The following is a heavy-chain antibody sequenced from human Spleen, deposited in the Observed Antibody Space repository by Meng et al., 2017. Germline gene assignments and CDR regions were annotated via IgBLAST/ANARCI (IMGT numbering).Heavy chain of an antibody. V-gene: IGHV1-2*06. CDR3: ARDGGNYDFDY. D-gene: IGHD1-7*01. J-gene: IGHJ4*02. CDR2: IIPSSGDA. CDR1: GYTFIDAY. Sequence: VRLVQFGAEVKKPGASVKLSCRASGYTFIDAYVHWVRQAPGQGLEWMGRIIPSSGDANSAQKFLGRVTLTWDTSISTAYMELSSLRSDDTAIYYCARDGGNYDFDYWGQGTLVTVPS.